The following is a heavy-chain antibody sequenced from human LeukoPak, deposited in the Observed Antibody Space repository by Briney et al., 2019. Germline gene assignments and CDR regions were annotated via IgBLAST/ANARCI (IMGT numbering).Heavy chain of an antibody. CDR1: GFSVSTEY. V-gene: IGHV3-66*01. CDR2: LYPEGNT. D-gene: IGHD3-10*02. Sequence: GGSLRLSCAASGFSVSTEYMDWVRQAPGKGLEWVSILYPEGNTYYADSVKGRFSISRDTSKNMVYLQMFSLRVEDTAVYHCAELGITMIGGVWGKGTTVTISS. J-gene: IGHJ6*04. CDR3: AELGITMIGGV.